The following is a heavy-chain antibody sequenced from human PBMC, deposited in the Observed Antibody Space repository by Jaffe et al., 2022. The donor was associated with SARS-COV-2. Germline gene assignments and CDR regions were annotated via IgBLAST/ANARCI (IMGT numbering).Heavy chain of an antibody. CDR1: GFTFSSYA. Sequence: QVQLVESGGGVVQPGRSLRLSCAASGFTFSSYAMHWVRQAPGKGLEWVAVISYDGSNKYYADSVKGRFTISRDNSKNTLYLQMNSLRAEDTAVYYCARGLDWESASDAFDIWGQGTMVTVSS. D-gene: IGHD1-26*01. J-gene: IGHJ3*02. V-gene: IGHV3-30-3*01. CDR3: ARGLDWESASDAFDI. CDR2: ISYDGSNK.